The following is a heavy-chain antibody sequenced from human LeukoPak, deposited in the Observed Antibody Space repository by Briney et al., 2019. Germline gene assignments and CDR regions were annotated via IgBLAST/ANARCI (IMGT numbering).Heavy chain of an antibody. J-gene: IGHJ4*02. CDR3: ARDNYSSGGNNFDY. CDR2: ISPNSGGT. D-gene: IGHD6-19*01. V-gene: IGHV1-2*02. CDR1: GYTFTGYH. Sequence: GASVKVSCKASGYTFTGYHVHWVRQAPGQGLEWIRWISPNSGGTNYAQKFQDRVTMTRDTSINTAYMELSRLRSDDTAVYYCARDNYSSGGNNFDYWGQGTLVTVSS.